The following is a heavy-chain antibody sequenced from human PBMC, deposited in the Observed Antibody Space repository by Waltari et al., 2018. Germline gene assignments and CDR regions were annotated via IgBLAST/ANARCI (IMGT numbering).Heavy chain of an antibody. CDR3: ATGRQHPVD. CDR2: SIPSFGTA. Sequence: QVQLVQSGAEVKKPGSSVKVSCKASGGTFSSYAISWVRQAPGQGLEWMGGSIPSFGTANYAQQFQGRVTITTDESTGTAYMELSSLRSEETAVYYCATGRQHPVDWGQGTLVTVSS. D-gene: IGHD6-13*01. CDR1: GGTFSSYA. V-gene: IGHV1-69*05. J-gene: IGHJ4*02.